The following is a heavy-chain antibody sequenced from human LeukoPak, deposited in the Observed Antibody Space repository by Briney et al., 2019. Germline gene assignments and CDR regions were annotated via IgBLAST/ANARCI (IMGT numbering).Heavy chain of an antibody. D-gene: IGHD5-12*01. Sequence: RGGCLRLSCAASGFTFDDYAMQCVRQAPGKGMGWESGISWNSGDIGYADSVKGRFTISRDNAENSLYLQLISLRGEEAALYSWAKAGGYDLSSWFEPWGQGNQVTVSS. CDR1: GFTFDDYA. V-gene: IGHV3-9*01. CDR3: AKAGGYDLSSWFEP. J-gene: IGHJ5*02. CDR2: ISWNSGDI.